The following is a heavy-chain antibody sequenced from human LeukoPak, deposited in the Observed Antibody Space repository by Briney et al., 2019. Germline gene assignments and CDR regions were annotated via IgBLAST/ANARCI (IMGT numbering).Heavy chain of an antibody. CDR1: GFTFSSYG. Sequence: GSLRLSCAASGFTFSSYGMHWVRQAPGKGLEWVAVISYDGSNKYYADSVKGRFTISRDNSKNTLYLQMNSLRAEDTAVYYCAKEYYYGSGSYQYYFDYWGQGTLVTVSS. CDR3: AKEYYYGSGSYQYYFDY. D-gene: IGHD3-10*01. V-gene: IGHV3-30*18. CDR2: ISYDGSNK. J-gene: IGHJ4*02.